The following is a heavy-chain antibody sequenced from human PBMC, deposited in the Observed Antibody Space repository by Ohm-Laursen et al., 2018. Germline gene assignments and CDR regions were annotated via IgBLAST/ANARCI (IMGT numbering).Heavy chain of an antibody. V-gene: IGHV3-30*18. J-gene: IGHJ3*02. CDR3: AKDGYYDSSGSSQVGAFDI. CDR2: ISDDGSNT. CDR1: GFIFSSYG. D-gene: IGHD3-22*01. Sequence: SLRLSCTAAGFIFSSYGIHWVRQAPGRGLEWLAVISDDGSNTFYDDSVKGRVTISRDKSKNIVYLQMNSLRAEDAAVYYCAKDGYYDSSGSSQVGAFDIWGQGTMVTVSS.